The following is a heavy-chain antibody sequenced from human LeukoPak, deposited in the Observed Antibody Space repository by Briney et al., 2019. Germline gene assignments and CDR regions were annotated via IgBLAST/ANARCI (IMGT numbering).Heavy chain of an antibody. V-gene: IGHV3-7*01. Sequence: GGSLRLSCAASGFTFSSYWMSWVRHAPGKGLEWVANIKQDGSEKYYVDSVKGRFTISRDNAKNSLYLQMSSLRAEDTAVYYCARDTYDSSGYYAHLDYRGQGTLVTVSS. D-gene: IGHD3-22*01. CDR1: GFTFSSYW. CDR3: ARDTYDSSGYYAHLDY. J-gene: IGHJ4*02. CDR2: IKQDGSEK.